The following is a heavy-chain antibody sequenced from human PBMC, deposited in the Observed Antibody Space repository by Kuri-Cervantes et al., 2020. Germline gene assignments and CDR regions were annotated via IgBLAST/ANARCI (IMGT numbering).Heavy chain of an antibody. Sequence: GGSLRLSCAASGFTFSNAWMSWVRQAPGKGLEWVGRIKSKTDGGTTDYAAPVKGRFTISRDDSKNTLYLQMNSLRAEDTAVYYCARVRSPHVRAVAGTEMDYWGQGTLVTVSS. D-gene: IGHD6-19*01. V-gene: IGHV3-15*01. CDR2: IKSKTDGGTT. CDR1: GFTFSNAW. J-gene: IGHJ4*02. CDR3: ARVRSPHVRAVAGTEMDY.